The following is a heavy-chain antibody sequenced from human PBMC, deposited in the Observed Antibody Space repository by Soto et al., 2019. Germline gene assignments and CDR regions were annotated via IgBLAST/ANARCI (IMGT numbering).Heavy chain of an antibody. Sequence: SETLSLTCAVSGYSISSGYYWGWLRQPPGKGLEWIGSIYRGGSTYYNPSLNSRVTLSIDMTNNHVSLILNSVTAADTAVYYCARVGPWVPYYYDSSPYTFENWFDPWGQGTLVTVSS. J-gene: IGHJ5*02. CDR3: ARVGPWVPYYYDSSPYTFENWFDP. D-gene: IGHD3-22*01. V-gene: IGHV4-38-2*01. CDR1: GYSISSGYY. CDR2: IYRGGST.